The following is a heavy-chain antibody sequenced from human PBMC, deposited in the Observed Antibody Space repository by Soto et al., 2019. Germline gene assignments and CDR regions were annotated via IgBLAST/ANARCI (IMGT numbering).Heavy chain of an antibody. J-gene: IGHJ4*02. Sequence: QVQLVQSGAEVKKPGSSVKVSCTASGGTFSSYGISWVRQAPGQGLEWMGGVIPMFGTANYAQQFQGRVTITADESTSKAYMELSGLRSEDTAVYYCARDVYYYDSSGYRSYYFDYWGQGTLVTVSS. CDR1: GGTFSSYG. V-gene: IGHV1-69*01. CDR2: VIPMFGTA. CDR3: ARDVYYYDSSGYRSYYFDY. D-gene: IGHD3-22*01.